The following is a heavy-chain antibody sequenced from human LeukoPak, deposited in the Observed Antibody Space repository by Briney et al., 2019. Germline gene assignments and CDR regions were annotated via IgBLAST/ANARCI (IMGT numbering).Heavy chain of an antibody. CDR3: ASSTASYYYDSSGYAN. J-gene: IGHJ4*02. Sequence: ASVKVSCKASGYTFTSYGISWVRQAPGQGLEWMGWISAYNGNTNYAQKLQGRVTMTTDTSTSTACMELRSLRSDDTAVYYCASSTASYYYDSSGYANWGQGTLVTVSS. D-gene: IGHD3-22*01. CDR1: GYTFTSYG. CDR2: ISAYNGNT. V-gene: IGHV1-18*01.